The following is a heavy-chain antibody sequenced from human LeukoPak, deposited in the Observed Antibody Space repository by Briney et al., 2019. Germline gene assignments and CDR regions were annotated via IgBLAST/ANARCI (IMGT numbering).Heavy chain of an antibody. V-gene: IGHV5-51*01. CDR1: GYSFTSYW. Sequence: GESLKISCQGSGYSFTSYWIGWVRQIPGKGLEWMGIIYPGDSDTRYSPSFQGQVTISADKSISTAYLQWSSLKASDTAMYYCARQADLDTAMGDYWGQGTLITVSS. CDR3: ARQADLDTAMGDY. D-gene: IGHD5-18*01. CDR2: IYPGDSDT. J-gene: IGHJ4*02.